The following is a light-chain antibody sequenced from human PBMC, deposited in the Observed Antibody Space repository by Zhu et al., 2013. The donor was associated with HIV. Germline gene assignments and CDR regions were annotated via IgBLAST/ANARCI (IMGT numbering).Light chain of an antibody. CDR2: DAY. CDR3: QQYNTYSGT. CDR1: QSVSTW. V-gene: IGKV1-5*01. Sequence: DIQMTQSPSTLSASVGDRVTITCRASQSVSTWLAWYQQKPGKAPKLLIYDAYNLEGGVPSRFSGSGSGTEFNLTISSLQPDDFATYYCQQYNTYSGTFGPGTRV. J-gene: IGKJ1*01.